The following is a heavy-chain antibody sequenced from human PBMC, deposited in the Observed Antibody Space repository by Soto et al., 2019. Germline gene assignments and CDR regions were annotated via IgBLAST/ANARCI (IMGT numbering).Heavy chain of an antibody. CDR3: ARDRPGIAVAGT. Sequence: PSETLSLTCTVSSGSISDYFWSWIRQSPGKGLEWIAYVYYTGSSNYNPSLKSRVTISVDTSKNQFSLELTSVTAADTAVYYCARDRPGIAVAGTWGQGIQVTVS. CDR1: SGSISDYF. V-gene: IGHV4-59*01. D-gene: IGHD6-19*01. J-gene: IGHJ5*02. CDR2: VYYTGSS.